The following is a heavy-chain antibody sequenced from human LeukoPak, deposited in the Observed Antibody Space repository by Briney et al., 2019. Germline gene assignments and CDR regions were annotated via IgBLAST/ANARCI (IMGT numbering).Heavy chain of an antibody. D-gene: IGHD2-2*01. CDR2: INPNSGGT. CDR3: ARDHCSSTGCYEDYYFGLDV. CDR1: GYTFTGYY. Sequence: ASVKVSCKASGYTFTGYYMQWVRQAPGQGLEWMGWINPNSGGTSYAQKFQGRVTMTRDTSISTAYMELSRLRSDDTAVYYCARDHCSSTGCYEDYYFGLDVWGQGTTVTVSS. J-gene: IGHJ6*02. V-gene: IGHV1-2*02.